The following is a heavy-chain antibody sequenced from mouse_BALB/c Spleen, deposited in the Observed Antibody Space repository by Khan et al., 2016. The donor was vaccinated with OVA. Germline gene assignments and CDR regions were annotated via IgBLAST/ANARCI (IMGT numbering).Heavy chain of an antibody. CDR3: ARSGTVFAY. CDR2: ISYSGST. D-gene: IGHD3-1*01. J-gene: IGHJ3*01. CDR1: GYSITSDYA. V-gene: IGHV3-2*02. Sequence: EVKLLESGPGLVKPSQSLSLTCTVTGYSITSDYAWNWIRQFPGNKLEWMGYISYSGSTSYNPSLKSRISITRDTSKNQFFLQLNSVTTEDTATYYGARSGTVFAYWGQGTLVTVSA.